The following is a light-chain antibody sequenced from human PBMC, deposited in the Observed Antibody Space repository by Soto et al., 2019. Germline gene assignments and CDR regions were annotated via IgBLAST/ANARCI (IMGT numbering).Light chain of an antibody. Sequence: EIVMTQSPDYLAVSLGERATINCKSSQSVLHSSDNKNYLAWYQQKPGQPPNLLISWASTRESGGPDRFSGSGSGTDFNITINSLQAEDVAIYYCQQFYFFPITFGQGTRLEIK. CDR1: QSVLHSSDNKNY. CDR2: WAS. CDR3: QQFYFFPIT. V-gene: IGKV4-1*01. J-gene: IGKJ5*01.